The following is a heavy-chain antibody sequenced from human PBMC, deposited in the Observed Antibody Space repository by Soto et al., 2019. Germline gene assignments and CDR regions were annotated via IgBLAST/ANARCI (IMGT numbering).Heavy chain of an antibody. CDR1: GYTFTGYA. D-gene: IGHD3-16*02. V-gene: IGHV1-3*01. J-gene: IGHJ5*02. CDR3: ARDLGIFTFGGVIVPTNWFDP. CDR2: INAGNGNT. Sequence: QVQLVQSGAEVKKPGASVKVSCKASGYTFTGYAMHWVRQAPGQRLEWMGWINAGNGNTKYSQKFQGRVTITRDTSASTAYMELSSLRSEDTAVYYCARDLGIFTFGGVIVPTNWFDPWGQGTLVTVSS.